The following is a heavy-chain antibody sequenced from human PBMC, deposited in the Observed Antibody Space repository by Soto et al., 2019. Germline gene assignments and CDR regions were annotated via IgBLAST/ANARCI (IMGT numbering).Heavy chain of an antibody. CDR2: ISDDSSYI. CDR3: ATPYYFNH. J-gene: IGHJ1*01. V-gene: IGHV3-21*06. Sequence: GGSLRLSCAASGFMFSAYTMNWVRQAPGKGLEWLSSISDDSSYIDYADSLRGRFTVSRDNARNSLYMQIDSLGVEDTAVYYCATPYYFNHWGPGTLVTVSS. D-gene: IGHD3-16*01. CDR1: GFMFSAYT.